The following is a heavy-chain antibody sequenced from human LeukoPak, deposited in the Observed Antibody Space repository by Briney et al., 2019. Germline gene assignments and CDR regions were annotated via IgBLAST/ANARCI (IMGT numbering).Heavy chain of an antibody. CDR2: IYHSGST. D-gene: IGHD3-10*01. J-gene: IGHJ4*02. CDR3: ARYQGLGDYYTFDS. V-gene: IGHV4-38-2*01. CDR1: GYSVSSGYF. Sequence: SETLSLTCAVSGYSVSSGYFWGWVRQPPGKGLQWIGSIYHSGSTYYNPSLKSRLTISMDTSKNQLSLILSSVTATDTAVYYCARYQGLGDYYTFDSWGQGTLVTVSS.